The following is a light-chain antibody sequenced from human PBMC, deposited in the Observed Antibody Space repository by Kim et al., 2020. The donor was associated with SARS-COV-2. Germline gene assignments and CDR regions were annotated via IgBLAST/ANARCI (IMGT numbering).Light chain of an antibody. V-gene: IGKV1-27*01. CDR1: QGIRNY. CDR3: QKYNSALWT. J-gene: IGKJ1*01. CDR2: ASA. Sequence: ASVGDRVTITCRASQGIRNYLAWYQQKPGEVPKLLSYASATLQSGVPSRFSGSGSGTDFILTISSLQPEDVATYYCQKYNSALWTFGQGTKVDIK.